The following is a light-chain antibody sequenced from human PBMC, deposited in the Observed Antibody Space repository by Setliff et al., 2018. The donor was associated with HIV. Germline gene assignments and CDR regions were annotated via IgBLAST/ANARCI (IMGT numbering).Light chain of an antibody. J-gene: IGLJ1*01. CDR2: DVS. CDR3: SSYTSSTPLYV. V-gene: IGLV2-14*03. Sequence: QSVLTQPASVSGSPGQSITISCTGTSSDVGGYNYVSWYQQHPGKAPKLMISDVSNRPSGVSNRFSDSKSGNTASLTISRLQAEDEADYYCSSYTSSTPLYVFGTGTKVTV. CDR1: SSDVGGYNY.